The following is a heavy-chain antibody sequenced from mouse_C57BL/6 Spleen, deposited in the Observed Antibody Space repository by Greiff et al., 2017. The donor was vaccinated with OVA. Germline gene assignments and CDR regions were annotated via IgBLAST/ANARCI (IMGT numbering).Heavy chain of an antibody. V-gene: IGHV1-54*01. CDR3: ARERGYDYDDFDY. CDR1: GYAFTNYL. CDR2: INPGSGGT. D-gene: IGHD2-4*01. J-gene: IGHJ2*01. Sequence: VQVVESGAELVRPGTSVKVSCKASGYAFTNYLIEWVKQRPGQGLEWIGVINPGSGGTNYNEKFKGKATLTADKSSSTAYMQLSSLTSEDSAVYFCARERGYDYDDFDYWGQGTTLTVSS.